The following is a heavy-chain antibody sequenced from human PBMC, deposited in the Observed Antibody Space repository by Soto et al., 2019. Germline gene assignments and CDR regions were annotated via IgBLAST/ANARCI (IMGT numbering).Heavy chain of an antibody. CDR2: IYYSGST. V-gene: IGHV4-39*02. J-gene: IGHJ4*02. CDR3: ARDMTSPWFDYDILTGYYFGFDC. D-gene: IGHD3-9*01. CDR1: CGSISSSSYY. Sequence: SETLSLTCTVSCGSISSSSYYWGWIRQPPGKGLEWIGSIYYSGSTYYNPSLKSRVTISVDKSKNQFSLKLSSVTAADTAVYYCARDMTSPWFDYDILTGYYFGFDCWGQGTRVTASS.